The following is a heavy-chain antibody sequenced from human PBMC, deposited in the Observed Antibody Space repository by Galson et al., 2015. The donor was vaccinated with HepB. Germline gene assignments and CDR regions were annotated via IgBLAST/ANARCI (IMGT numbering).Heavy chain of an antibody. CDR2: INAGNGNT. Sequence: SVKVSCKASGYTFTSYAMHWVRQAPGQRLEWMGWINAGNGNTKYSQKFQGRVTITRDTSASTAYMELSSLRSEDTAVYYCARVITMVRGVTNPFFDYWGQGTLVTVSS. CDR3: ARVITMVRGVTNPFFDY. J-gene: IGHJ4*02. CDR1: GYTFTSYA. V-gene: IGHV1-3*01. D-gene: IGHD3-10*01.